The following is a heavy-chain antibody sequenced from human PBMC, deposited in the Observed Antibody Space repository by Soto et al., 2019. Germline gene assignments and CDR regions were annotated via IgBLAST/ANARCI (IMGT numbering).Heavy chain of an antibody. D-gene: IGHD4-17*01. J-gene: IGHJ4*02. CDR2: IYWDDDK. Sequence: QITLKESGPTMVKPTQTLTLTCTFSGFSLSTSGVGVGWIRQPPGKALEWLALIYWDDDKRYSPSLKSRLTIAEDTSKNQVVLTMTNMDPVDTATYYCAHRQRTVYFDYWGQGTLDTVSS. V-gene: IGHV2-5*02. CDR1: GFSLSTSGVG. CDR3: AHRQRTVYFDY.